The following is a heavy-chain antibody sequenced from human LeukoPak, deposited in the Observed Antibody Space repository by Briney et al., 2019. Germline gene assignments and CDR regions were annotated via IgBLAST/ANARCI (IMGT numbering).Heavy chain of an antibody. D-gene: IGHD3-10*01. CDR2: IHYSGSI. V-gene: IGHV4-39*01. CDR1: GGSISSNSYF. J-gene: IGHJ3*02. Sequence: SETLSLTCTVPGGSISSNSYFWGWIRQPPGKGLEWIGIIHYSGSIYYSPSLKSRLSISIDTSKNQFSLKLSSVTAADTAVYYCASQKTLVRGAIRLFDASDIWGQGTVVTVSS. CDR3: ASQKTLVRGAIRLFDASDI.